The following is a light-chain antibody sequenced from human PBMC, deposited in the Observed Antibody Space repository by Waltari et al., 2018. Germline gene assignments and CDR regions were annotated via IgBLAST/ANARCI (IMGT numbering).Light chain of an antibody. J-gene: IGKJ1*01. CDR1: QSLLHRNGNNY. CDR2: LGS. CDR3: MQSLQALWT. V-gene: IGKV2-28*01. Sequence: DIVMTQSPLSLPVTTGEPASISCRSSQSLLHRNGNNYFDGYLQKPGQSPRLLIYLGSNRASGVPDRFSVSGSGTDFTLKISRVEAEDVGVYYCMQSLQALWTFGPGTKVEIK.